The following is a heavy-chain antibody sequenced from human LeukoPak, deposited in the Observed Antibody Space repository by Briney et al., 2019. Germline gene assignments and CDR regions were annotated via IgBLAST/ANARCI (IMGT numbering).Heavy chain of an antibody. J-gene: IGHJ4*02. Sequence: ASVKVSCKASGYTFSSYSISWVRQAPGQGLEWMGWISVDKGNTMYAQNLQGRVTMTTDTSTSTAYMELMSLRSDDTAVYYCARSRSTTTGTTFWYWGQGTLVTVSS. CDR1: GYTFSSYS. CDR2: ISVDKGNT. CDR3: ARSRSTTTGTTFWY. D-gene: IGHD1-1*01. V-gene: IGHV1-18*01.